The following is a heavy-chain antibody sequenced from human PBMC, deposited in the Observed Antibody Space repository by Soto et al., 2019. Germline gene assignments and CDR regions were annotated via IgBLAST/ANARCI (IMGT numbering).Heavy chain of an antibody. V-gene: IGHV1-69*13. CDR3: ASPRAIVVVGGDAFDI. CDR2: IIPIFGTA. CDR1: GGTFSSYA. D-gene: IGHD3-22*01. Sequence: SVKVSCKASGGTFSSYAISWVRQAPGQGLEWMGGIIPIFGTANYAQKFQGRVTITADESTSTAYMELSSLRSEDTAVYYCASPRAIVVVGGDAFDIWGQRTMVTASS. J-gene: IGHJ3*02.